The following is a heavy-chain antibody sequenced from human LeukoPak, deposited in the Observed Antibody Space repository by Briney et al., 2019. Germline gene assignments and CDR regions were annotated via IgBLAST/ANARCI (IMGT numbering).Heavy chain of an antibody. V-gene: IGHV3-7*01. Sequence: PGGSLRLSCVASGFTFSSYGMSWVRQAPGKGLEWVANIKQDGSEKYYVDSVKGRFTISRDNAKNSLYLQMNSLRAEDTAVYYCARAVGRIDYWGQGTLVTVSS. CDR2: IKQDGSEK. CDR3: ARAVGRIDY. CDR1: GFTFSSYG. D-gene: IGHD1-14*01. J-gene: IGHJ4*02.